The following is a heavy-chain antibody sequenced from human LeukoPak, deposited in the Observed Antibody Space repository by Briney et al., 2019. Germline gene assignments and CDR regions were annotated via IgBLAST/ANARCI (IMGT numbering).Heavy chain of an antibody. CDR1: GYSFTSYW. Sequence: GESLKISCKGSGYSFTSYWIGWVRQMPGKGLEWMGIIYPGDSDTRYSPSFQGQVTISADKSISTAYLQWSSLKASDTAMYYCARSASIVGGAYYYGMGVWGQGTTVTVSS. J-gene: IGHJ6*02. CDR3: ARSASIVGGAYYYGMGV. CDR2: IYPGDSDT. V-gene: IGHV5-51*01. D-gene: IGHD1-26*01.